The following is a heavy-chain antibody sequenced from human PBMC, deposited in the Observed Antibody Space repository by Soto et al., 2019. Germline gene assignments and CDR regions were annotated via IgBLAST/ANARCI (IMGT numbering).Heavy chain of an antibody. D-gene: IGHD3-16*02. Sequence: SETLSLTCAVYGGSFSGYYWSWIRQPPGKGLEWIGEINHSGSTNYNPSLKSRVTISVDTSKNQFSLKLSSVTAADTAVYYCARGILGGVIPSGVTLDYWGQGTLVTVSS. CDR2: INHSGST. CDR1: GGSFSGYY. J-gene: IGHJ4*02. V-gene: IGHV4-34*01. CDR3: ARGILGGVIPSGVTLDY.